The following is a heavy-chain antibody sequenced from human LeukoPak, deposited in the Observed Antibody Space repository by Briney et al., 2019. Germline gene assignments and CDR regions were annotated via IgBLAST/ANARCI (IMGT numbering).Heavy chain of an antibody. Sequence: SVKVSCKASGGTFISYAISWVRQAPGQGLEWMGRIIPILGIANYAQKFQGRVTIPADKSTSTAYMELSSLRSEDSAVYYCARDGGYDTARFDAFDIWGQGTMVTVSS. J-gene: IGHJ3*02. CDR3: ARDGGYDTARFDAFDI. V-gene: IGHV1-69*04. D-gene: IGHD3-22*01. CDR2: IIPILGIA. CDR1: GGTFISYA.